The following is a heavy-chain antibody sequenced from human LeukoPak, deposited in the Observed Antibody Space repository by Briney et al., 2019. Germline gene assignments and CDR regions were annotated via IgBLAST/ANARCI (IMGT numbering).Heavy chain of an antibody. V-gene: IGHV3-48*03. CDR3: ARLRLRINWFDP. J-gene: IGHJ5*02. CDR1: GFTFSSYE. D-gene: IGHD1-14*01. CDR2: ISSSGSTI. Sequence: GGSLRLSCAASGFTFSSYEMNWVRQAPGKGLEWVSYISSSGSTIYYADSVKGRFTVSRDNAKNSLYLQMNSLRAEDTAVYYCARLRLRINWFDPWGQGTLVTVSS.